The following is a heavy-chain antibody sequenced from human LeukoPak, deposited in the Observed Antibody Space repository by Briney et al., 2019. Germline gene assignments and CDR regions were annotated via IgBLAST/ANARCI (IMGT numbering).Heavy chain of an antibody. J-gene: IGHJ4*02. V-gene: IGHV4-39*01. CDR3: ARLETIGSGSFFDY. CDR2: IYYSGST. CDR1: GGSISSSSYY. Sequence: SETLSLTCTVSGGSISSSSYYWGWIRQPPGKGLEWIGSIYYSGSTYYNPSLKSRVTISVDTSKNQFSLKLSSVTAADTAVYYCARLETIGSGSFFDYWGQGTLVTVSS. D-gene: IGHD3-10*01.